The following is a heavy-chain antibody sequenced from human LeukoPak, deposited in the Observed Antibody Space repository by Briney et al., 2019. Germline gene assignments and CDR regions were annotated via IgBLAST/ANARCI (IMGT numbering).Heavy chain of an antibody. J-gene: IGHJ4*02. CDR1: GGSISSSNW. CDR2: IYYGGST. D-gene: IGHD6-19*01. CDR3: ARGRSGIAVAGRYYFDY. V-gene: IGHV4-4*02. Sequence: SETLSLTCAVSGGSISSSNWWSWVRQPPGKGLEWIGNIYYGGSTYYNLSLKSRVTISIDTSKNQFSLKLRSVTAADTAVYYCARGRSGIAVAGRYYFDYWGQGTLVTVSS.